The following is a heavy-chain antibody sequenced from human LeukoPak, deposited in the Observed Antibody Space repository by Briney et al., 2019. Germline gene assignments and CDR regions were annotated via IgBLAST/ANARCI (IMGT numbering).Heavy chain of an antibody. V-gene: IGHV4-59*01. J-gene: IGHJ4*02. Sequence: SETLSLTCTVSGGSISSYYWSWIRQPPGKGLEWIGYIYYRSTNYNPSLKSRVTISIDTSKNQFSLELSSVTAADTAVYYCARVGFGNTPHPIDYWGQGTLVTVSS. CDR1: GGSISSYY. CDR3: ARVGFGNTPHPIDY. CDR2: IYYRST. D-gene: IGHD4-23*01.